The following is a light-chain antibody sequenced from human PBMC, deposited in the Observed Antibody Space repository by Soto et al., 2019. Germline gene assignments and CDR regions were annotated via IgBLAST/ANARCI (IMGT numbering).Light chain of an antibody. CDR2: DVS. CDR1: SSDVGGYNY. V-gene: IGLV2-11*01. CDR3: CSYAGSSLYV. J-gene: IGLJ1*01. Sequence: QSALTQPRSVSGSPGQSVTISCTGTSSDVGGYNYVSWYQQHPGKAPKLMIYDVSKRPSGVPDRFSGSKSRNTASLTISGLQAEDEADYYCCSYAGSSLYVFGTGTKLTVL.